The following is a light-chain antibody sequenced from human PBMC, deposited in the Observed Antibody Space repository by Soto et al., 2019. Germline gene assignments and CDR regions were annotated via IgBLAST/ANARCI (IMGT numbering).Light chain of an antibody. CDR3: QQYNNWPPGT. CDR2: GAS. CDR1: QSLSSN. J-gene: IGKJ1*01. V-gene: IGKV3-15*01. Sequence: EIVLTQSPATLSVSPGERATLSCRASQSLSSNLAWYQQKPGQAPRLLIYGASTRATAIPARFSGSGSGTEFTLTISSLRSEDFAVYYCQQYNNWPPGTFGQGTKVEIK.